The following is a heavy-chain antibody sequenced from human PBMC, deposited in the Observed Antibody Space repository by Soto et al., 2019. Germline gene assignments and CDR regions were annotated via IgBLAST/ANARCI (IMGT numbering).Heavy chain of an antibody. V-gene: IGHV4-30-2*01. D-gene: IGHD3-9*01. Sequence: QLQLQESGSGLVKPSQTLSLTCAVSGGSISSGGYSWSWIRQPPGKGLEWIGYIYHSGSTYYNPSRKSRVTISVDRSKNQFSLKLSSVTAADTAVYYCARGYYDILPDYYYGMDVWGQGTTVTVSS. CDR2: IYHSGST. CDR1: GGSISSGGYS. J-gene: IGHJ6*02. CDR3: ARGYYDILPDYYYGMDV.